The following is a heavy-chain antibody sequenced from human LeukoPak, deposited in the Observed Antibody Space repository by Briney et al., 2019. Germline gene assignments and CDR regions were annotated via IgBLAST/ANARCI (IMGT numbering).Heavy chain of an antibody. CDR3: ASRGGTWTEFDY. Sequence: SVKVSFKASGGTFSSYAISWVRQAPGQGLEWMGGIIPIFGTANYAQKFQGRVTITADKSTSTAYMELSSLRSEDTAVYYCASRGGTWTEFDYWGQGTLVTVSS. J-gene: IGHJ4*02. CDR1: GGTFSSYA. D-gene: IGHD3-16*01. V-gene: IGHV1-69*06. CDR2: IIPIFGTA.